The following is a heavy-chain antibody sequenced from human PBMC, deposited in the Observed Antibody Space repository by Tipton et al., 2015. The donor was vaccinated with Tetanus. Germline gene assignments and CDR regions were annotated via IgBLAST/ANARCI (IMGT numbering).Heavy chain of an antibody. CDR2: IYSYSGST. CDR3: ATTADNWFDP. Sequence: GLVKPSETLSLTCTVSGGSISSGTYYWNWIRQPPGKGLEWIGSIYSYSGSTFQNPSLQSRVTISLDTSKNQFSLKLSSVTAADTAVYYCATTADNWFDPWGQGTPVTVSS. J-gene: IGHJ5*02. V-gene: IGHV4-39*01. CDR1: GGSISSGTYY. D-gene: IGHD1-1*01.